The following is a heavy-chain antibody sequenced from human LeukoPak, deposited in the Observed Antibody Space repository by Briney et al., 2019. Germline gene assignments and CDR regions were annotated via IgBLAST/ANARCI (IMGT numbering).Heavy chain of an antibody. J-gene: IGHJ4*02. Sequence: PSETLSLTCTVSGYSISSGYYWDWIRQPPGKGLEWIGTLSHSGNTNYNPSLKSRAAISLDKSSNQFSLRLTSVTAADTAMYFCAREEMPGKFDYWGQGTLVTVSS. CDR3: AREEMPGKFDY. V-gene: IGHV4-38-2*02. CDR2: LSHSGNT. CDR1: GYSISSGYY. D-gene: IGHD1-26*01.